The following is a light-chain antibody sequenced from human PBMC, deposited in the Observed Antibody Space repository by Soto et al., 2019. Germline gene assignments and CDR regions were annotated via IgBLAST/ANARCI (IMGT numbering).Light chain of an antibody. CDR1: QSVYSN. J-gene: IGKJ4*01. CDR2: GAS. CDR3: QQYDNWRLT. V-gene: IGKV3-15*01. Sequence: EIVMTQSPATLSVSPGERATLSCRASQSVYSNLAWYQQKPGQAPRFLIYGASTRATGIPARFSGSGSGTEFTLTISSLQSEDFAVYYCQQYDNWRLTFGGGTKVDIK.